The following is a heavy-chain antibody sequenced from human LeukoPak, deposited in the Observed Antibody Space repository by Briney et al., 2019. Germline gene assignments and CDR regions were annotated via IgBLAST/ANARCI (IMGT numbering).Heavy chain of an antibody. D-gene: IGHD2-2*01. CDR1: GGSISSSNYY. J-gene: IGHJ5*02. V-gene: IGHV4-39*07. CDR3: ARDRYCSSTSCYTGWFDP. CDR2: LYYGGST. Sequence: SETLSLTCTVSGGSISSSNYYWGWIRQPPGKGLEWIGSLYYGGSTSYYPSLKSRVTISVDTSKNQFSLKLTSVTAADTAVYYCARDRYCSSTSCYTGWFDPWGQGTLVTVSS.